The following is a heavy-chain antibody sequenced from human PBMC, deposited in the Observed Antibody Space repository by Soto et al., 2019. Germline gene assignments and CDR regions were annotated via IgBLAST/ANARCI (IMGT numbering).Heavy chain of an antibody. Sequence: ASVKVSCKASGYTFTGYYIHWVRQAPGQGLEWMGWINPNSGDINYAQKFQGRVTMTRDKSITTAYMELSRLRSDDTAVYYCGRVYRDFDYYGMDVWGQGTTVTVSS. CDR1: GYTFTGYY. CDR3: GRVYRDFDYYGMDV. J-gene: IGHJ6*02. D-gene: IGHD1-26*01. V-gene: IGHV1-2*02. CDR2: INPNSGDI.